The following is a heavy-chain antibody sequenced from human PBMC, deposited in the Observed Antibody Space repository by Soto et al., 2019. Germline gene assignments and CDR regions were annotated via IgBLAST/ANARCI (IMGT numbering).Heavy chain of an antibody. D-gene: IGHD3-10*01. Sequence: GASVKVSCKASGGTFSSYAISWVRQAPGQGLEWMGGIIPIFGTANYAQEFQGRVTITADESTSTAYMELSSLRSEDTAVYYCAGFLVRGVLGYFDYWGQGTLVTVSS. J-gene: IGHJ4*02. CDR2: IIPIFGTA. V-gene: IGHV1-69*13. CDR1: GGTFSSYA. CDR3: AGFLVRGVLGYFDY.